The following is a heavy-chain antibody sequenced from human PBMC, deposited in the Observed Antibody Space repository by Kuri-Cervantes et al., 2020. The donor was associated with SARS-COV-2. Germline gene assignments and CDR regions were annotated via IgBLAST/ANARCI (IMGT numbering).Heavy chain of an antibody. V-gene: IGHV1-24*01. Sequence: ASVKVSCKVSGYTLTELSMHWVRQAPGKGLERMGGFDPEDGETIYAQKFQGRVTMTEDTSTDTAYMELSSLRSEDTAVYYCATTPPNYYYYMDVWGKGTTVTVSS. CDR1: GYTLTELS. CDR3: ATTPPNYYYYMDV. J-gene: IGHJ6*03. CDR2: FDPEDGET.